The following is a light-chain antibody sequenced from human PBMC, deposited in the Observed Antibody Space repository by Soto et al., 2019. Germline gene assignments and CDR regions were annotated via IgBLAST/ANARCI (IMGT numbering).Light chain of an antibody. CDR3: CSYAGIVV. CDR1: SSDVGGYNY. J-gene: IGLJ2*01. CDR2: DVS. Sequence: QSVLTQPRSVSGSPGQSVTISCTGTSSDVGGYNYVSWYQQHPGKAPKLMIYDVSKRPSGVPDRFSGSKSGNTASLTISGLQAEDEADYYCCSYAGIVVFSGGTKLTVL. V-gene: IGLV2-11*01.